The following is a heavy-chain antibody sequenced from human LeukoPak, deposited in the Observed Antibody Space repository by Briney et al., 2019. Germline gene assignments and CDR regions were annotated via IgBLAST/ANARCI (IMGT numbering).Heavy chain of an antibody. Sequence: PGGSLRLSCVVSGFTFRDYALHWVRQAPGKGLFWVAAISFDGNKKYYADSVKGRFTISRDNSKNTLYVQMNSLRAEDTAVYYCAKSPLQYSSGWQHPFDYWGQGTLVTVSS. CDR2: ISFDGNKK. D-gene: IGHD6-19*01. V-gene: IGHV3-30*04. CDR3: AKSPLQYSSGWQHPFDY. CDR1: GFTFRDYA. J-gene: IGHJ4*02.